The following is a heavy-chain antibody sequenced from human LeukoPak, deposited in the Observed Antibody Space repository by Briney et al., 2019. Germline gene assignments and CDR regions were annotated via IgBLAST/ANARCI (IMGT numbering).Heavy chain of an antibody. V-gene: IGHV3-11*06. J-gene: IGHJ4*02. CDR1: GFTFSDYY. D-gene: IGHD3-3*01. Sequence: GGSLRRSCAASGFTFSDYYMSRIRQAPGKGLEWVSYISSSSSYTNYADSVKGRLTISRDNAKSSLYLQMNSLRAEDTAVYYCARVRSGDYDFWSGRYYFDYWGQGTLVTVSS. CDR2: ISSSSSYT. CDR3: ARVRSGDYDFWSGRYYFDY.